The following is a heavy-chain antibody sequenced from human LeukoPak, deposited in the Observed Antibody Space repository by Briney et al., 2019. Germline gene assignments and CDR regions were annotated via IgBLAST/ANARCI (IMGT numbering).Heavy chain of an antibody. V-gene: IGHV4-4*07. J-gene: IGHJ4*02. D-gene: IGHD2-15*01. CDR3: ARTGGSGTVDY. CDR1: GDSMSGY. CDR2: ISTSGGT. Sequence: SETLSLTCTVSGDSMSGYWGWVRQPAGKGLEWIGRISTSGGTDYNPSLKSRVTISVDTSKNQFSLKLSSVTAADTAVYYCARTGGSGTVDYWGQGTLVTVSS.